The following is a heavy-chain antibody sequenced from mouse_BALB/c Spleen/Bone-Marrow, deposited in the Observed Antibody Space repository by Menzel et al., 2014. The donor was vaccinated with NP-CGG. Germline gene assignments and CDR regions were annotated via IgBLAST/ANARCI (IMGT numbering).Heavy chain of an antibody. D-gene: IGHD1-1*01. CDR1: GFDFSRYW. Sequence: EVQLQESGGGLVQPGGSLKLSCAASGFDFSRYWMSWVRQAPGKGLEWIGEINPDSSTINYTPSLKDKFIVSRDNAKNTLYLQMSKVRSEDTALYYCARLNYYGNLFVWGAGTTVTVSS. CDR2: INPDSSTI. V-gene: IGHV4-1*02. J-gene: IGHJ1*01. CDR3: ARLNYYGNLFV.